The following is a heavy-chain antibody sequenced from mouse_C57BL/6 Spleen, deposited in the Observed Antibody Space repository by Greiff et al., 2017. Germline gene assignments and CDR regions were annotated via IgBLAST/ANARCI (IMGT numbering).Heavy chain of an antibody. J-gene: IGHJ4*01. V-gene: IGHV1-69*01. CDR3: AIGGPRYAMDY. CDR1: GYTFTSYW. Sequence: VKLQQPGAELVMPGASVKLSCKASGYTFTSYWMHWVKQRPGQGLEWIGEIDPSDSYTNYNQKFKGKSTLTVDQSSSTAYMQLSSLTSEDSAVYYCAIGGPRYAMDYWGQGTSVTVSS. CDR2: IDPSDSYT.